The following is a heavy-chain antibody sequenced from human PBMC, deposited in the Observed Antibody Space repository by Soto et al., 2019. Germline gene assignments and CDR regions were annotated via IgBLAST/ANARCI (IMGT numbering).Heavy chain of an antibody. Sequence: QVQLQESGPGLVKPSQTLSLTCTVSGGSISSGGYYWSWIRQHPGKGLEWIGYIYYSGSTYYNPSLKSRVTISVDTSKNQFSLKLSSVTAADTAVYYCARGNDFWSGSPWFDPWGQGTLVTVSS. CDR1: GGSISSGGYY. CDR3: ARGNDFWSGSPWFDP. D-gene: IGHD3-3*01. V-gene: IGHV4-31*03. J-gene: IGHJ5*02. CDR2: IYYSGST.